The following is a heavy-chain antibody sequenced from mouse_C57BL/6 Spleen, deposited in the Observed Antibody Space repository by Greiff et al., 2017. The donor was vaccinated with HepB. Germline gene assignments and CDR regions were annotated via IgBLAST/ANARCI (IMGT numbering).Heavy chain of an antibody. Sequence: EVQLVESGGGLVKPGGSLKLSCAASGFTFSDYGMHWVRQAPEKGLEWVAYISSGSSTIYYADTVKGRFTIARDNAKNTLFIQMTSLRSEDTAVYYSGGELWDDWGKGTTLTVSS. CDR2: ISSGSSTI. CDR1: GFTFSDYG. J-gene: IGHJ2*01. CDR3: GGELWDD. V-gene: IGHV5-17*01. D-gene: IGHD1-3*01.